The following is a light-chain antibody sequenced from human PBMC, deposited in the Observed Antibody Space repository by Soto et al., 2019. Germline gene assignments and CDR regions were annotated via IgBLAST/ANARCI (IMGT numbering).Light chain of an antibody. CDR2: DAS. CDR3: QQYDNLPIT. CDR1: QDISNY. V-gene: IGKV1-33*01. J-gene: IGKJ5*01. Sequence: DIQMTQSPSSLSASVGDRVTITCQASQDISNYLNWYQQKPGKAPKLLIYDASNLETGVPSRFSGSGSGTDFTFTISSLQPEDIANYYCQQYDNLPITFGQGTRLEIK.